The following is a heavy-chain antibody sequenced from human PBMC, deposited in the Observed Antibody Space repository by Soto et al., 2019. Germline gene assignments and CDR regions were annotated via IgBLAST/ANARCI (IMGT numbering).Heavy chain of an antibody. D-gene: IGHD5-18*01. CDR2: INPSGGST. CDR1: GYTFTSYY. CDR3: ARLRGYSYGSVYFDY. Sequence: QVQLVQSGAEVKKPGASVKVSCKASGYTFTSYYMHWVRQAPGQGLEWMGIINPSGGSTSYAQKFQGRVTMTRDTSTSTGYMELRSLGSEDTAVYYCARLRGYSYGSVYFDYWGQGTLVTVSS. V-gene: IGHV1-46*01. J-gene: IGHJ4*02.